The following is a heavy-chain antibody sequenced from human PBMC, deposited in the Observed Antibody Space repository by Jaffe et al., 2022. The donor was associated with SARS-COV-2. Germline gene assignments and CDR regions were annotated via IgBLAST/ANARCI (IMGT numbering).Heavy chain of an antibody. J-gene: IGHJ6*02. CDR1: GDSMSSGGYYY. CDR2: IYTSGST. D-gene: IGHD2-21*01. V-gene: IGHV4-61*02. CDR3: ARCLRDSNYYYYAMDV. Sequence: QVQLQESGPGLVKPSQTLSLTCTVSGDSMSSGGYYYWSWTRQPAGKGLEWIGRIYTSGSTNYNPSLKSRVTISLDASKNQFSLKLTSVTAADTAVYYCARCLRDSNYYYYAMDVWGQGTTATVSS.